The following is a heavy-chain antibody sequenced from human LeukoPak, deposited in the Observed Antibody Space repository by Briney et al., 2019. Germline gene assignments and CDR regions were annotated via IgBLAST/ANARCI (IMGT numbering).Heavy chain of an antibody. CDR1: GFTFSRYW. CDR2: LSQDGGEK. J-gene: IGHJ4*02. V-gene: IGHV3-7*01. CDR3: ATQSRSTSWNY. Sequence: GGSLRLSCVASGFTFSRYWMNWVRRTPGKGLEWLTNLSQDGGEKHYADSVEGRFTVSRDDAKNSQYLQMNSLRDEDTGVYYCATQSRSTSWNYWGQGTLVTVSS. D-gene: IGHD1-1*01.